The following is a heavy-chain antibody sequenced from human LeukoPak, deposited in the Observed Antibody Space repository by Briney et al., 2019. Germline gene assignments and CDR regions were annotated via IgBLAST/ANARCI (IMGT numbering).Heavy chain of an antibody. CDR3: ARDTYCTNGVCYLDY. CDR1: GGSFSGYY. J-gene: IGHJ4*02. D-gene: IGHD2-8*01. Sequence: PSETLSLTCAVYGGSFSGYYWGWIRQPPGKGLEWIGSLYHSGSTYYNPSLKSRVTISVDTSKNHFSLKLSSVTAADTAVYYCARDTYCTNGVCYLDYWGQGTLVTVSS. CDR2: LYHSGST. V-gene: IGHV4-38-2*02.